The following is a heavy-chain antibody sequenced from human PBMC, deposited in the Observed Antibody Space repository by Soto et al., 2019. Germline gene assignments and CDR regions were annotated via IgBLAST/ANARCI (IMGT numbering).Heavy chain of an antibody. CDR2: INAGNGKT. D-gene: IGHD2-15*01. J-gene: IGHJ5*02. V-gene: IGHV1-3*01. CDR1: GYTFTSYA. Sequence: ASVKVSCKASGYTFTSYAMHWVRQAPGQRLEWMGWINAGNGKTKYSQKFQGRVTITRDTSTSTAYMELSSLRSEDTAVYYCATDRGYCSGGSCYFWFDPWGQGTLVTVSS. CDR3: ATDRGYCSGGSCYFWFDP.